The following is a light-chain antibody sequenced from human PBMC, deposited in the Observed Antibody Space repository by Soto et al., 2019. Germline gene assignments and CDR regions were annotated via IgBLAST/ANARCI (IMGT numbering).Light chain of an antibody. CDR2: EVT. Sequence: SVLTQPASVSGSPGQSIAVSCTGTSSDVGGYKYVSWYQQHPGKAPKLMIYEVTNRPSGVSNRFSGSKSGNTASLTISGLQAEDEADSYCSSFTIRTTVVFGTGTKVTVL. J-gene: IGLJ1*01. CDR1: SSDVGGYKY. CDR3: SSFTIRTTVV. V-gene: IGLV2-14*01.